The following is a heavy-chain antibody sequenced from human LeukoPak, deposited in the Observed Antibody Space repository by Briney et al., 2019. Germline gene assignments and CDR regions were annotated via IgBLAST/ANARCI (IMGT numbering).Heavy chain of an antibody. CDR3: AKTNGYYSD. CDR1: GLSYSDSY. Sequence: GGSLRLSCAASGLSYSDSYMTWIRQAPGKGLEWVSYISSSGSYTNYADSVQGRFTVSRDNAKNSLFLHMTSLRAEDTAVYYCAKTNGYYSDWGQGTLVTVSS. V-gene: IGHV3-11*03. J-gene: IGHJ4*02. CDR2: ISSSGSYT. D-gene: IGHD3-22*01.